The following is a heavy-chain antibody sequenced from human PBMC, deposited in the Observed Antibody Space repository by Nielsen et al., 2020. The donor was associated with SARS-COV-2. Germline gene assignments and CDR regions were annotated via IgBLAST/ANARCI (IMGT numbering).Heavy chain of an antibody. V-gene: IGHV3-48*02. CDR1: GFTFSYYY. Sequence: ESLTLSCAASGFTFSYYYMSWVRQAPGKGLEWVSYISSSSSTIYYADSVKGRFTISRDNAKNSLYLQMNSLRDEDTAVYYCASIAARTEDYWGQGTLVTVSS. D-gene: IGHD6-6*01. CDR3: ASIAARTEDY. CDR2: ISSSSSTI. J-gene: IGHJ4*02.